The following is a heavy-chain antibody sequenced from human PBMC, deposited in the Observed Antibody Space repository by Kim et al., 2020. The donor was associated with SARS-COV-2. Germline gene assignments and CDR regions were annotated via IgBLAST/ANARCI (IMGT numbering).Heavy chain of an antibody. CDR2: IIPIFGTA. J-gene: IGHJ5*02. V-gene: IGHV1-69*13. Sequence: SVKVSCKASGGTFSSYAISWVRQAPGQGLEWMGGIIPIFGTANYAQKFQGRVTITADESTSTAYMELSSLRSEDTAVYYCARDSAFIELSSNWFDPWGQGTLVTVSS. D-gene: IGHD3-10*02. CDR1: GGTFSSYA. CDR3: ARDSAFIELSSNWFDP.